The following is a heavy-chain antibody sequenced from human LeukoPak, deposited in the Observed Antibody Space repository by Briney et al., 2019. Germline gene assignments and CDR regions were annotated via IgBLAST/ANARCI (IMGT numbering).Heavy chain of an antibody. CDR1: GFTFSSYA. Sequence: PGGSLRLSCAASGFTFSSYAMHWVRQAPGKGLEWVAVISYDGSNKYYADSVKGRFTISRDNSKNTLYLQMNSLRAEDTAVYYCARDPWCMLPFDYWGQGTLVTVSS. J-gene: IGHJ4*02. D-gene: IGHD2-8*01. V-gene: IGHV3-30-3*01. CDR3: ARDPWCMLPFDY. CDR2: ISYDGSNK.